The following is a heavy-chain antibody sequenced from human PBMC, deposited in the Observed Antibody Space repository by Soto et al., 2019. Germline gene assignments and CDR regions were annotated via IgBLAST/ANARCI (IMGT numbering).Heavy chain of an antibody. CDR2: INHSGST. V-gene: IGHV4-34*01. J-gene: IGHJ4*02. CDR3: ARDKITGLFDY. D-gene: IGHD2-8*02. CDR1: VWSFSGYY. Sequence: SETLSLTCAVYVWSFSGYYWTWIRQPPGTGLEWIGEINHSGSTNYNPSLKSRVTISVDTSKNRFSLKLTSVTAADTAVYYCARDKITGLFDYWGQGTLVT.